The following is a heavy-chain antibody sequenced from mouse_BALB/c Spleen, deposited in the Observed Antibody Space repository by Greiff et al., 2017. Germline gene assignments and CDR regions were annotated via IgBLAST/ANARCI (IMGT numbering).Heavy chain of an antibody. D-gene: IGHD1-1*01. CDR3: ARFPHTYYYGSSFDY. J-gene: IGHJ2*01. CDR2: ITPSNGRT. CDR1: GYTFTSYW. V-gene: IGHV1S81*02. Sequence: QVQLQQPGAELVKPGASVKLSCKASGYTFTSYWMHWVKQRPGQGLEWIGEITPSNGRTNYNEKFKSKATLTVDKSSSTAYMQLSSLTSEDSAVYYCARFPHTYYYGSSFDYWGQGTTLTVSS.